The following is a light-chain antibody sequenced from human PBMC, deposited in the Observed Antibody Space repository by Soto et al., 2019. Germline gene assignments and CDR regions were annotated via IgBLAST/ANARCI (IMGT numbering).Light chain of an antibody. CDR2: KAS. CDR3: HHYNSYSEA. CDR1: QTISSW. J-gene: IGKJ1*01. Sequence: DIQMTQSPSTLSGSVGDRVAITCRASQTISSWLAWYQQKPGKAPKLLIYKASTLKSGVPSRFSGSGSGIEFTLPISSLQPDDFATYYCHHYNSYSEAFGQGTKVELK. V-gene: IGKV1-5*03.